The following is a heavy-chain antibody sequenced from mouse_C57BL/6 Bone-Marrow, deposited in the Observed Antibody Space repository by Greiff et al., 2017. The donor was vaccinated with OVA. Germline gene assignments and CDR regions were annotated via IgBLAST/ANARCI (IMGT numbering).Heavy chain of an antibody. D-gene: IGHD1-1*01. CDR2: IHPSDSDT. CDR3: AIGITTVVAPYYYAMDY. CDR1: GYTFTSYW. V-gene: IGHV1-74*01. J-gene: IGHJ4*01. Sequence: QVQLQQPGAELVKPGASVKVSCKASGYTFTSYWMHWVKQRPGQGLEWIGRIHPSDSDTNYNQKFKGKATLTVDKSSSTAYMQLSSLTSEDSAVYYCAIGITTVVAPYYYAMDYWGQGTSVTVSS.